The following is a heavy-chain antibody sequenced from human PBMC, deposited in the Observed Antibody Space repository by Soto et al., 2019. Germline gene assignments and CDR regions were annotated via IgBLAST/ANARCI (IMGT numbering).Heavy chain of an antibody. CDR2: IRSKAYGGTT. CDR1: GFPFGDYA. D-gene: IGHD6-19*01. V-gene: IGHV3-49*03. Sequence: SLRLSCTASGFPFGDYAMSWFRQAPGKGLEWVGFIRSKAYGGTTEYAASVKGRFTISRDDSKSIAYLQMNSLKTEDTAVYYCTRVAVAGFYYYYYGMDVWGQGTTVTVSS. CDR3: TRVAVAGFYYYYYGMDV. J-gene: IGHJ6*02.